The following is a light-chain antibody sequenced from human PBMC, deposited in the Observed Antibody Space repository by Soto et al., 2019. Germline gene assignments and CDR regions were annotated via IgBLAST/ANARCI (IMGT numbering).Light chain of an antibody. Sequence: EIVLTQSPGTLSLSPGERATLSCRASQSVSSSYLAWYQQKPGQAPRLLIYGASSRAIGIPDRFSGSGSGTDFTLTISRLEPEDFAVYYCQQYGISPWTFGHGTKVEIK. CDR2: GAS. J-gene: IGKJ1*01. V-gene: IGKV3-20*01. CDR3: QQYGISPWT. CDR1: QSVSSSY.